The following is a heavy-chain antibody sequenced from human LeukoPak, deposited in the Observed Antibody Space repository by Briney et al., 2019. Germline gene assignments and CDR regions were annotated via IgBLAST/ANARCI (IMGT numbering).Heavy chain of an antibody. Sequence: PSQTLSLTCTVSGGSISSGGYYWSWIRQPPGKGLEWIGYIYHSGSTYYNPSLKSRVTISVDRSKNQFSLKLSSVTAADTAVYYCARVQFVVVPAAVYYMDVWGKGTTVTVSS. CDR1: GGSISSGGYY. CDR3: ARVQFVVVPAAVYYMDV. V-gene: IGHV4-30-2*01. D-gene: IGHD2-2*01. CDR2: IYHSGST. J-gene: IGHJ6*03.